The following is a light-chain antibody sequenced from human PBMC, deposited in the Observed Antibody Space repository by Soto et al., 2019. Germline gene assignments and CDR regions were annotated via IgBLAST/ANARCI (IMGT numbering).Light chain of an antibody. Sequence: DIQMTQSPSSLSASVGDRVTITCQASQDISNYLNWYQQKPGKAPKLLIYDASNLETGVPSRFSGSGSGTDFTFTISSLQPEDIATYYCQQYDNLPPPITVGQGTRLEIK. CDR1: QDISNY. CDR3: QQYDNLPPPIT. CDR2: DAS. J-gene: IGKJ5*01. V-gene: IGKV1-33*01.